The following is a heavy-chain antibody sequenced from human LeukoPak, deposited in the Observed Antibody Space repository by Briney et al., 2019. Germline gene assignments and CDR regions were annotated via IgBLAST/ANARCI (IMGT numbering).Heavy chain of an antibody. CDR2: ISYNGGKK. Sequence: GGSLRLSCAASGFTFSSYGMHWVRQAPGKGLEWVAFISYNGGKKYYADSVKGRFTISRDNSKNTLYLQMNSLRAEDTAVYYCAKEPTVYQLLYWPSDYWGQGTLVTVSS. J-gene: IGHJ4*02. D-gene: IGHD2-2*02. CDR3: AKEPTVYQLLYWPSDY. CDR1: GFTFSSYG. V-gene: IGHV3-30*02.